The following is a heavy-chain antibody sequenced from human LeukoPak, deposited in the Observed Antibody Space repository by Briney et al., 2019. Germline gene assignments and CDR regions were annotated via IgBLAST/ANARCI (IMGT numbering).Heavy chain of an antibody. Sequence: PGGSLRLSCAASGFTFSSYCVHWVRQAPGKGLVWVSRINSDGSSTSYADSVKGRFTISRDNAKNTLYLQMNSLRAEDTAVYYCACIAVACTGSDYWGQGTPVTVSS. D-gene: IGHD6-19*01. J-gene: IGHJ4*02. CDR2: INSDGSST. CDR1: GFTFSSYC. CDR3: ACIAVACTGSDY. V-gene: IGHV3-74*01.